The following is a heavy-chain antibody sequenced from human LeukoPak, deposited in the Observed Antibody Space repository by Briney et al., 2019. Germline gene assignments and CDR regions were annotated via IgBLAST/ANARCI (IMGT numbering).Heavy chain of an antibody. D-gene: IGHD1-26*01. CDR3: ARPGLSGHYIDY. CDR2: ISCTGDIP. J-gene: IGHJ4*02. CDR1: GFTFRDYF. V-gene: IGHV3-11*01. Sequence: GGSLRLSCAASGFTFRDYFMTWIRQAPGQGLERISYISCTGDIPYYADSVKGRFAISRANAKKSLYIQMNSLRVEDTAVYYCARPGLSGHYIDYWGQGTLLTVSS.